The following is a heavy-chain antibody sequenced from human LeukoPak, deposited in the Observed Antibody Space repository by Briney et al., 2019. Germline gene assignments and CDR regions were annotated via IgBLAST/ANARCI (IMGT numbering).Heavy chain of an antibody. CDR2: LYYSGST. V-gene: IGHV4-59*01. J-gene: IGHJ4*02. Sequence: SETLSLTCTVSGDSISDYYWSWIRQPPGKGLEWVAYLYYSGSTNYNPSLKSRVTISVDTSKNQFSLKLSSVTAADTAVYYCARDRGGRSGTWLVLDYWGQGTLVTVSS. CDR3: ARDRGGRSGTWLVLDY. CDR1: GDSISDYY. D-gene: IGHD1-14*01.